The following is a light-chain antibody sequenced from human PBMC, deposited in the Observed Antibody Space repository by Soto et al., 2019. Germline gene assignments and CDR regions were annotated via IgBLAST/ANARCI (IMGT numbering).Light chain of an antibody. J-gene: IGKJ5*01. CDR2: DAS. Sequence: DIQMTQSPSSLSASVGDRVTLTCQANQDIRNYLNWYQQKPGKAPKLLIYDASSLETGVPPRFSGSGSGTYLTLTRSSLQPEDIATYYCHQYDEYPITYGQGTPPEIQ. V-gene: IGKV1-33*01. CDR1: QDIRNY. CDR3: HQYDEYPIT.